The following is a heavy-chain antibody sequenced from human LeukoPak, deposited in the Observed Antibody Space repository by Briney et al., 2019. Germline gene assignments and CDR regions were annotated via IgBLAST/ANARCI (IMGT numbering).Heavy chain of an antibody. J-gene: IGHJ4*02. CDR1: GFTFIDYD. Sequence: GGSLRLSCAASGFTFIDYDMHWVRQVIGKGLEWVSAIGIRGDTHYSGSVKGRFTISRENAESSLYLQMNSLRAEDTAVYYCASRGPNWNVDYWGQGTLVTVSS. CDR2: IGIRGDT. D-gene: IGHD1-1*01. V-gene: IGHV3-13*01. CDR3: ASRGPNWNVDY.